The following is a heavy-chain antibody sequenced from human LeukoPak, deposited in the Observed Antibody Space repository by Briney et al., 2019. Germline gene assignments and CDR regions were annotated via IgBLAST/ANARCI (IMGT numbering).Heavy chain of an antibody. J-gene: IGHJ4*02. D-gene: IGHD3-10*01. CDR1: GGSFSGYY. V-gene: IGHV4-34*01. CDR3: ARRTVRGVIITRYFDY. CDR2: INHSGST. Sequence: KPSETLSLTCAVYGGSFSGYYWSWIRQPPGKGLEWIGEINHSGSTNYNPSLKSRVTISVDTSKNQFSLKLSSVTAADTAVYYCARRTVRGVIITRYFDYWGQGTLVTVSS.